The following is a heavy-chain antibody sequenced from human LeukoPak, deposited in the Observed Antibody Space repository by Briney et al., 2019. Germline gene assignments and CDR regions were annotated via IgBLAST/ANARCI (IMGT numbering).Heavy chain of an antibody. CDR3: ARGYDCSSTSCFGHYFDY. Sequence: SETLSLTCTVSGGSISSHYWSWIRHPPGKGLGWIGYIYYSGSTNYNPSLKSRVTISVDTSKNQFSLKLSSVTAADTAVYYCARGYDCSSTSCFGHYFDYWGQGTLVTVSS. CDR1: GGSISSHY. J-gene: IGHJ4*02. V-gene: IGHV4-59*11. D-gene: IGHD2-2*01. CDR2: IYYSGST.